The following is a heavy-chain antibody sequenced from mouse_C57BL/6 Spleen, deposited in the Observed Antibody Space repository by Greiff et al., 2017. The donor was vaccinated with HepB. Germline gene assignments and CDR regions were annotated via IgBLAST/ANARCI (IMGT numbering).Heavy chain of an antibody. CDR3: ARDTGGYYYGSSYPFAY. D-gene: IGHD1-1*01. V-gene: IGHV5-4*01. CDR1: GFTFSSYA. Sequence: DVKLVESGGGLVKPGGSLKLSCAASGFTFSSYAMSWVRQTPEKRLEWVATISDGGSYTYYPDNVKGRFTISRDNAKNNLYLQMSHLKSEDTAMYYCARDTGGYYYGSSYPFAYWGQGTLVTVSA. CDR2: ISDGGSYT. J-gene: IGHJ3*01.